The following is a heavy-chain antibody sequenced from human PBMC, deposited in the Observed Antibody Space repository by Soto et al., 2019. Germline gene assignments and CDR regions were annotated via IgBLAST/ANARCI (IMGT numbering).Heavy chain of an antibody. J-gene: IGHJ6*02. CDR3: ARDNDRPQLGGNYYYVLDV. V-gene: IGHV1-69*12. CDR2: IMPIFRTP. D-gene: IGHD1-1*01. Sequence: QVQLEQSGAEVKKPGSSVKVSCKASGGTFRNSAISWVRQAPGQGLEWMGGIMPIFRTPDYAHKLQGRVTITADESTSTAYMELSGLRSDDTAVYYCARDNDRPQLGGNYYYVLDVWGHGTTVTVSS. CDR1: GGTFRNSA.